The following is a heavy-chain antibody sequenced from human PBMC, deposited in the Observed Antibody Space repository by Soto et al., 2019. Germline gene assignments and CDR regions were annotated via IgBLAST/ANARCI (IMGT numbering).Heavy chain of an antibody. V-gene: IGHV4-31*03. J-gene: IGHJ5*02. Sequence: PSDTLSLTCTASGGSISSAGYCWSWIRQHPGKGLEWIGYIYYSGSTYYNPSLKSRVTISVDTSKNQFSLKLSSVTAADTAVYYCARDEYDILTAHTGFDPWGQGTLVTVSS. CDR1: GGSISSAGYC. CDR2: IYYSGST. D-gene: IGHD3-9*01. CDR3: ARDEYDILTAHTGFDP.